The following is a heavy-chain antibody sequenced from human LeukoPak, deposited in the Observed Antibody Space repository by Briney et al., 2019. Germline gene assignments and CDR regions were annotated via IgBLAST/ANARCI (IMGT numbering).Heavy chain of an antibody. D-gene: IGHD6-19*01. CDR3: ARRVVAGTTVDF. J-gene: IGHJ4*02. CDR1: GGSISSPNSY. Sequence: SETLSLTCTVSGGSISSPNSYWGWIRQPPGKGLEWIGSIFYDGTTYYNPSLKSRVTISVDTSKSQFSLTLRSVTAADTAVYYCARRVVAGTTVDFWGQGNLVIVSS. CDR2: IFYDGTT. V-gene: IGHV4-39*01.